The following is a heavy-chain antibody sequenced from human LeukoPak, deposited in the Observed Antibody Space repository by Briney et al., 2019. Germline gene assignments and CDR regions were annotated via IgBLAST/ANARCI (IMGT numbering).Heavy chain of an antibody. J-gene: IGHJ4*02. V-gene: IGHV3-48*03. CDR3: ARGTNDYGDY. CDR2: ISSSGSTI. CDR1: GFTFSSYE. Sequence: GGSLRLSCAASGFTFSSYEMNWVRQAPGKGPEWVSYISSSGSTIYYADSVKGRFTISRDNAKNSLYLQMNSLRAEDTAVYYCARGTNDYGDYWGQGTLVTVSS.